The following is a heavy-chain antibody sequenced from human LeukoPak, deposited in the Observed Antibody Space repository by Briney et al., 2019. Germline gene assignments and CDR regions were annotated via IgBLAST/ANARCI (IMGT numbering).Heavy chain of an antibody. CDR3: AREESDDYVWGSYRYNQGPFDY. CDR2: ISAYNGNT. D-gene: IGHD3-16*02. Sequence: ASVKVSCKASGYTFTSYGISWVRQAPGQGLEWMGWISAYNGNTNYAQKLQGRVTMTTDTSTSTAYTELRSLRSDDTAVYYCAREESDDYVWGSYRYNQGPFDYWGQGTLVTVSS. J-gene: IGHJ4*02. CDR1: GYTFTSYG. V-gene: IGHV1-18*01.